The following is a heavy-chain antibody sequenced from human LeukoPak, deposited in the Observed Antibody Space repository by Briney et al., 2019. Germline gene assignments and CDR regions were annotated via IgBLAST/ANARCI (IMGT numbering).Heavy chain of an antibody. D-gene: IGHD3-10*01. V-gene: IGHV4-4*07. CDR2: IYTSGST. CDR3: ARVKVVRGVSEFDY. Sequence: PSETLSLTCTVSGGSISSYYWSWIRQPAGKGLERIGRIYTSGSTNYNPSLKSRVTMSVDTSKNQYSLKLSSVTAADTAVYYCARVKVVRGVSEFDYWGQGTLVTVSS. CDR1: GGSISSYY. J-gene: IGHJ4*02.